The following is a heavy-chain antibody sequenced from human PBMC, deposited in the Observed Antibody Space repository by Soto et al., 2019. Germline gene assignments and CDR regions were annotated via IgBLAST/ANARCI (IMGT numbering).Heavy chain of an antibody. CDR3: AREWLNNTVIGGVTYRYYHGMDV. D-gene: IGHD3-16*01. V-gene: IGHV1-46*01. CDR1: GYSFTTYY. J-gene: IGHJ6*02. CDR2: INPSSGTT. Sequence: QVQLVQSGAEVKKPGASVKVSCKASGYSFTTYYIQWVRHAPGHGPEWLGIINPSSGTTRYAQNFQWRVILSGDRSTSTVELELTGLRSEDSAVYYCAREWLNNTVIGGVTYRYYHGMDVWGQGARVTVSS.